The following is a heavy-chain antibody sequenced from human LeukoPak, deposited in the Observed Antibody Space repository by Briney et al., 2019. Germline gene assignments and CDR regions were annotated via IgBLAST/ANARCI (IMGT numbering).Heavy chain of an antibody. CDR1: GYTFTGYY. D-gene: IGHD6-13*01. V-gene: IGHV1-2*02. Sequence: ASVKVSCKASGYTFTGYYMHWVRQAPGQGLEWMGWINPNSGGTNYAQKFQGRVTMTRDTSISTAYMELSRLRSDDTAVYYCARDGAAAGNADAFDIWGQGTMVTVSS. J-gene: IGHJ3*02. CDR2: INPNSGGT. CDR3: ARDGAAAGNADAFDI.